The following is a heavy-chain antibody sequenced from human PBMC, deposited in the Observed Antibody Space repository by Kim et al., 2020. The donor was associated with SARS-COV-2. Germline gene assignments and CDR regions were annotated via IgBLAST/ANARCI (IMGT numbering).Heavy chain of an antibody. CDR3: ARDPPGPDYSFDL. CDR2: IDYSGST. D-gene: IGHD5-12*01. V-gene: IGHV4-59*11. Sequence: SETLSLICIVSGGSISNHYWSWIRQPPGKGLEWIGYIDYSGSTNSNPSLKSRVTISVDTSKNQFSLKLSSVTAADTAVYYCARDPPGPDYSFDLWGQGTMVTVSS. CDR1: GGSISNHY. J-gene: IGHJ3*01.